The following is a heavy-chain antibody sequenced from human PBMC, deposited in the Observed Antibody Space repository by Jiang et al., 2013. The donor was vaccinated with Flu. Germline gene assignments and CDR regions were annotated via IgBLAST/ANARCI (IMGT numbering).Heavy chain of an antibody. D-gene: IGHD1-7*01. V-gene: IGHV6-1*01. CDR2: TYYRSKWYN. CDR1: NSAA. CDR3: ARAEYNWNSIARYYYYYMDV. J-gene: IGHJ6*03. Sequence: NSAAWNWIRQSPSRGLEWLGRTYYRSKWYNDYAVSVKSRITINPDTSKNQFSLQLNSVTPEDTAVYYCARAEYNWNSIARYYYYYMDVWGKGTTVTVSS.